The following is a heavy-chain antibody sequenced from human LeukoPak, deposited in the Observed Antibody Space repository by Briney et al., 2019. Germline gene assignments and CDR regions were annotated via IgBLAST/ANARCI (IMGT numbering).Heavy chain of an antibody. D-gene: IGHD3-22*01. CDR3: AREDYDSSGYYPEGFDY. Sequence: GGSRRLSCAASGFTFSSYGMNSVRQAPGKRLEWVAVIWYDGSNKYYADSVKCRFTISRDNSKNTLYLQMNSLRAEDTAVYYCAREDYDSSGYYPEGFDYWGQGTLVTVSS. V-gene: IGHV3-33*01. CDR2: IWYDGSNK. CDR1: GFTFSSYG. J-gene: IGHJ4*02.